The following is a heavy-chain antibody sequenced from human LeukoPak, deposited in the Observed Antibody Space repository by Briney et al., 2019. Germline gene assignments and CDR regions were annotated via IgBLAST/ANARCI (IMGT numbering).Heavy chain of an antibody. V-gene: IGHV3-21*01. CDR3: ARDRAAAGDLYGMDV. J-gene: IGHJ6*02. CDR1: GFTVSSNY. CDR2: ITRSSSDI. D-gene: IGHD6-13*01. Sequence: PGGSLRLSCAASGFTVSSNYMSWVRQAPGKGLEWVSSITRSSSDIHYADSVKGRFTISRDNAKNSLYLQMDSLRAEDTAVYYCARDRAAAGDLYGMDVWGQGAAVTVSS.